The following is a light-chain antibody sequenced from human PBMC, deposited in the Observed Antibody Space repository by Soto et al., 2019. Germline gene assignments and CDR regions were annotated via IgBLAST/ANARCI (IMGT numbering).Light chain of an antibody. J-gene: IGLJ2*01. CDR1: SSNIGSGYD. CDR2: GNA. V-gene: IGLV1-40*01. CDR3: QSYDSSLSAVV. Sequence: QSVLTQPPSVSGAPGQRVTISCTGSSSNIGSGYDVHWYQHLPGTAPKLFIFGNANRPSGVPDRFSGSKSGTSASLAITGLQTEDEADYYCQSYDSSLSAVVFGGGTKVTVL.